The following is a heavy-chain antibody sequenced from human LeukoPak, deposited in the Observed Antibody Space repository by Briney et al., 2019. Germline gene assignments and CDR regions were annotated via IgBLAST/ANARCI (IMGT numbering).Heavy chain of an antibody. CDR3: ARDPGYCSSTSCHPDAFDI. Sequence: SGTLSLTCAVSGGSISSDNWWTWVRQPPGEGLEWIGKIYHSGSTNYNPSLKSRVTISVDKSKNQFSLKLSSVTAADTAVYYCARDPGYCSSTSCHPDAFDIWGQGTMVTVSS. J-gene: IGHJ3*02. D-gene: IGHD2-2*01. CDR2: IYHSGST. CDR1: GGSISSDNW. V-gene: IGHV4-4*02.